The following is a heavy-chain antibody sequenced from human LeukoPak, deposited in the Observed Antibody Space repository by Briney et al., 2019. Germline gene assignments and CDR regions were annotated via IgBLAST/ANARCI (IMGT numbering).Heavy chain of an antibody. D-gene: IGHD3-10*01. J-gene: IGHJ4*02. CDR3: ARGGPGEFGELFYYFDY. V-gene: IGHV4-59*01. Sequence: SETLSLACTVSGGSISSYYWSWIRQPPGKGLEWIGYIYYSGSTNYNPSLKSRVTISVDTSKNQFSLKLSSVTAADTAVYYCARGGPGEFGELFYYFDYWGQGTLVTVSS. CDR2: IYYSGST. CDR1: GGSISSYY.